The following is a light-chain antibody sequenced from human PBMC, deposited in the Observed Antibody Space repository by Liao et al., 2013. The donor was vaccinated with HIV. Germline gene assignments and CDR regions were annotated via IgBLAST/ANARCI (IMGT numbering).Light chain of an antibody. CDR3: QAWDSSTHWV. CDR1: KLGDRD. J-gene: IGLJ3*02. V-gene: IGLV3-1*01. Sequence: SYELTQSPSVSVSPGQTASITCSGDKLGDRDASWYQQKPGQSPVLVIYQDTKRPSGIPERFSGSNSGNTATLTISGTQAMDEADYYCQAWDSSTHWVFGGGTKLTVL. CDR2: QDT.